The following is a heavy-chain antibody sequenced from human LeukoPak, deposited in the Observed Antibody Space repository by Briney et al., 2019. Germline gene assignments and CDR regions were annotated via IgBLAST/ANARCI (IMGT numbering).Heavy chain of an antibody. Sequence: GGSLRLSCAASGFTFSSYAMSWVRQAPGKGLEWVSAIRGSGGSTYYADSVKGRFTISRDNSKNTLYLQMNSLRAEDTAVYYCAKDLSGYSYAKGSFDYWGQGTLVTVSS. V-gene: IGHV3-23*01. D-gene: IGHD5-18*01. CDR2: IRGSGGST. CDR1: GFTFSSYA. CDR3: AKDLSGYSYAKGSFDY. J-gene: IGHJ4*02.